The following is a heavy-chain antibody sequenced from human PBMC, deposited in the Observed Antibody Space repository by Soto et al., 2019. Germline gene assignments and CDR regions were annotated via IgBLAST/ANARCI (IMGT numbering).Heavy chain of an antibody. CDR2: INHSGST. CDR3: ARGITMILVVQGDAPDKYYFDS. CDR1: GGSFSNHY. D-gene: IGHD3-22*01. J-gene: IGHJ4*02. V-gene: IGHV4-34*01. Sequence: SETLSLTCAVYGGSFSNHYWSWIRQSPGKGLEWIGEINHSGSTNQNPSLKSRVTISVDTSKNQFSLKLKSVTAADTAVYYCARGITMILVVQGDAPDKYYFDSWGQGTQVTVSS.